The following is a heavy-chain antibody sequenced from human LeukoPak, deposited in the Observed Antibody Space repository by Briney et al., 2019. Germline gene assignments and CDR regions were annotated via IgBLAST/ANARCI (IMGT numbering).Heavy chain of an antibody. CDR1: GGSISSSNW. CDR3: ASHTDLAGQPYDYVWGEGIYFDY. CDR2: IYHSGST. Sequence: PSGTLSLTCAVSGGSISSSNWWSWVRQPPGKGLEWIGEIYHSGSTNYNPSLKSRVTISVDKSKNQFSLKLSSVTAADTAVYYCASHTDLAGQPYDYVWGEGIYFDYWGQGTLVTVSS. V-gene: IGHV4-4*02. J-gene: IGHJ4*02. D-gene: IGHD3-16*01.